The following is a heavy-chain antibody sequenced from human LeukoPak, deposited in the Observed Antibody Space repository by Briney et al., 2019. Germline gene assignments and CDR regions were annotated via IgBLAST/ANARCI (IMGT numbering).Heavy chain of an antibody. CDR2: ISGSGGST. J-gene: IGHJ6*02. V-gene: IGHV3-23*01. D-gene: IGHD2-2*01. CDR3: AKAVGDCSSTSCWGYYYYGMDV. Sequence: GGSLRLSCAASGFTFSSYAMSWVRQAPGKGLEWVSAISGSGGSTYYADSVKGRFTISRDNSKNTLYLQMNSLRAEDTAVYYCAKAVGDCSSTSCWGYYYYGMDVWGQGTTVTVSS. CDR1: GFTFSSYA.